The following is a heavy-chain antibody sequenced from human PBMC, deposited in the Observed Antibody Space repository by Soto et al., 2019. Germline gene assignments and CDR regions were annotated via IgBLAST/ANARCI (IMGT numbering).Heavy chain of an antibody. CDR3: VKVVGKVRTGGALEM. V-gene: IGHV3-64D*06. CDR1: GFSFNNYA. Sequence: QPVGSLRLSCTASGFSFNNYAGTWVRLASGRGLEYVSSISGSGEYTYYADSVKGRFTISRDNSKNTLSPQMTSLRLEDTAVYYCVKVVGKVRTGGALEMWGQGKMVTV. CDR2: ISGSGEYT. J-gene: IGHJ3*02. D-gene: IGHD2-2*01.